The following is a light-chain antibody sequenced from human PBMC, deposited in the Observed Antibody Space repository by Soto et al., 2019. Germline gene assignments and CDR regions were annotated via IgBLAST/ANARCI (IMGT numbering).Light chain of an antibody. CDR3: QQYNIHST. CDR2: AAS. J-gene: IGKJ2*01. V-gene: IGKV1-5*01. Sequence: DIPMTQSPSTLSASVGDGVTITCRASQNINNWLAWYQQKPGKAPNLLIYAASSVQSGVPPRFSGSGSGTKFPLTITRLQPEDFTTYYCQQYNIHSTFGQGTKLESK. CDR1: QNINNW.